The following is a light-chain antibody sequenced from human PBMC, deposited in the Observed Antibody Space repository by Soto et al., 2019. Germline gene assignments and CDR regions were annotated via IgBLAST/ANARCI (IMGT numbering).Light chain of an antibody. J-gene: IGKJ1*01. Sequence: EIVLTQSPGTLSLSPGERATLSCRASQSFINNYLAWYQQKPGQAPRLLIYGASNRATGIPDRFSGSGSGTDFTLTISSLEPEDFAVYYCQQRSNWPPKWTFGQGTKVDIK. CDR1: QSFINNY. CDR2: GAS. CDR3: QQRSNWPPKWT. V-gene: IGKV3-11*01.